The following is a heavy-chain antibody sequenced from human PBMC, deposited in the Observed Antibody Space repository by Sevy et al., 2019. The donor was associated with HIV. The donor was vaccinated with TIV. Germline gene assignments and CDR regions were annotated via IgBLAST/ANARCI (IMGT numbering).Heavy chain of an antibody. Sequence: GGSLRLSCAASGFTFSSYSMNWVRQAPGKGLEWVSYISSSSSTIYYADSVKGRFTISRDNAKNSLYLQMSSLRDEDTAVYYCARAHVLRYFDWLLSGAFDIWGQGTMVTVSS. J-gene: IGHJ3*02. D-gene: IGHD3-9*01. CDR1: GFTFSSYS. CDR2: ISSSSSTI. V-gene: IGHV3-48*02. CDR3: ARAHVLRYFDWLLSGAFDI.